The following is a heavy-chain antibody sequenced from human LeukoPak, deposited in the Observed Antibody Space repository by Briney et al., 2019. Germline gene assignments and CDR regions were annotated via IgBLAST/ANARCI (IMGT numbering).Heavy chain of an antibody. J-gene: IGHJ4*02. D-gene: IGHD3-10*01. Sequence: SGTLSLTCAVSGGSISSSNWWSWVRQPPGKGLEWIGEIYHSGSTNYNPSLKSRVTISVDKSKNQFSLKLSSVTAADTAVYYCARSNYYGSGSYYNDDYWGQGNMVTVSS. V-gene: IGHV4-4*02. CDR2: IYHSGST. CDR3: ARSNYYGSGSYYNDDY. CDR1: GGSISSSNW.